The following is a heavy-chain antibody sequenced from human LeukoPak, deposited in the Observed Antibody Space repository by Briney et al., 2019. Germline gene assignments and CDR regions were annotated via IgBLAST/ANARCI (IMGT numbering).Heavy chain of an antibody. CDR1: GFTFSNAW. D-gene: IGHD4-23*01. J-gene: IGHJ4*02. Sequence: GGSLRLSCTASGFTFSNAWKSWVRQAPGKGLEWVGRIKSNANGGTTDYAAAVKDRFTISRDDSQNTLYLQVNNLKTDDTSVYYCATVYTVVTPGFDYWGQGTLVTVSS. V-gene: IGHV3-15*01. CDR2: IKSNANGGTT. CDR3: ATVYTVVTPGFDY.